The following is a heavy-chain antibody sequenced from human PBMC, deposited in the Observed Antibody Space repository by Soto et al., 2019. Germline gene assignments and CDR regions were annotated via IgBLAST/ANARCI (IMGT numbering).Heavy chain of an antibody. CDR2: VSHDGRVQ. Sequence: PGGSLRLSCAASGFTFSNYGRQWVRQAPGKGLEWVAVVSHDGRVQYYADSVKGRFTISRDNSKDTLFLQMNSLRAEDTAVYYCAKEGTVKRSYYFDFWGQGALVTVSS. D-gene: IGHD2-21*02. V-gene: IGHV3-30*18. CDR3: AKEGTVKRSYYFDF. CDR1: GFTFSNYG. J-gene: IGHJ4*02.